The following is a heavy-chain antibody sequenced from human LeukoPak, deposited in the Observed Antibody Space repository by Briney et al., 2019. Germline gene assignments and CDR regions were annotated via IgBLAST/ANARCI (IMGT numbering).Heavy chain of an antibody. CDR2: IYSCGST. CDR3: AMAHDGSISCSECYYYYGMYV. D-gene: IGHD2-2*01. Sequence: GGSLRHSCAPSVFTPSIPYMCSGCQAPGKGLEWVSVIYSCGSTYYADSVKGRFTISRDNSKNTLYLQMNSLRAEDTAVYYCAMAHDGSISCSECYYYYGMYVWLQGSKVTVSS. V-gene: IGHV3-66*03. J-gene: IGHJ6*01. CDR1: VFTPSIPY.